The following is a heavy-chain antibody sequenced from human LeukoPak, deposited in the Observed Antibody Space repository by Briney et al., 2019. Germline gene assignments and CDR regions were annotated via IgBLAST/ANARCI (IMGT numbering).Heavy chain of an antibody. Sequence: PSETLSLTCTLSGGSITGYYWSWIRQPPGKGLEWIGYVFYSGNTLYNPSLKSRVTISVDTSKTQFSLKLTSVTAADTAVYYCARHISVSYDAFDLWGRGTMVTVSP. CDR1: GGSITGYY. V-gene: IGHV4-59*08. D-gene: IGHD6-19*01. J-gene: IGHJ3*01. CDR3: ARHISVSYDAFDL. CDR2: VFYSGNT.